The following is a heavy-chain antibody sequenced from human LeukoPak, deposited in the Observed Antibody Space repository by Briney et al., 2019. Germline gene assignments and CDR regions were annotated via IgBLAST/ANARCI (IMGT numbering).Heavy chain of an antibody. D-gene: IGHD2-15*01. CDR1: GGSISSGSYY. CDR2: IYTSGST. J-gene: IGHJ2*01. V-gene: IGHV4-61*02. CDR3: ARVGSASYWYFDL. Sequence: SQTLSLTCTVSGGSISSGSYYWSWIRQPAGRGLEWIGRIYTSGSTNYNPPLKSRVTISVDTSKNQFSLKLSSVTAADTAVYYCARVGSASYWYFDLWGRGTLVTVSS.